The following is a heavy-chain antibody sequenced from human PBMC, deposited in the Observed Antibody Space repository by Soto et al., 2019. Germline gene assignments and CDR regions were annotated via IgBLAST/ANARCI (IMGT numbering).Heavy chain of an antibody. CDR2: IYYSGST. D-gene: IGHD5-18*01. CDR1: GGSISSGGYY. CDR3: ARDTAMVIRD. Sequence: SETLSLTCTVSGGSISSGGYYWSWIRQHPGKGLEWIGYIYYSGSTYYNPSLKIAVTISVDTSKNQSSLKLSSVTAADTAVDYCARDTAMVIRDWGQGTLVTVSS. V-gene: IGHV4-31*01. J-gene: IGHJ4*02.